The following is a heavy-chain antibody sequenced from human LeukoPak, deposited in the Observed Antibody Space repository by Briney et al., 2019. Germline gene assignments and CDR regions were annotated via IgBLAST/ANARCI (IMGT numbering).Heavy chain of an antibody. J-gene: IGHJ4*02. D-gene: IGHD6-6*01. CDR2: ISGYNGKT. CDR3: ARERYASSSSDY. CDR1: GYTFSDYA. V-gene: IGHV1-18*01. Sequence: ASVNVSCKASGYTFSDYAITWVRQAPGQGLEWMGWISGYNGKTTYAQGFQGRLTMTADTSTSTGYMELRSLRSDDTAVYYCARERYASSSSDYWGQGTLVTVSS.